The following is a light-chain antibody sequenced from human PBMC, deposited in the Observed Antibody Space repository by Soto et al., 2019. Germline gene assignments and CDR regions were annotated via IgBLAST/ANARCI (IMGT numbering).Light chain of an antibody. CDR2: AAS. V-gene: IGKV1-16*02. CDR1: QGIKNY. CDR3: QQYNSYPHT. Sequence: IQMTQSPSSLSASIGDRVTISCRASQGIKNYLAWFQQKPGKAPKSLISAASSLQGGVPSKFSGSGYGTDFTLTISSLQPEDFAIYYCQQYNSYPHTFGQGTRLEIQ. J-gene: IGKJ2*01.